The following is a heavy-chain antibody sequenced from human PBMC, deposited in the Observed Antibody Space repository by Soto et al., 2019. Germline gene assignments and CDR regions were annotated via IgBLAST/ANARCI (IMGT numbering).Heavy chain of an antibody. D-gene: IGHD3-22*01. J-gene: IGHJ4*02. CDR3: AKIESRFFYDSTGYYPFDY. Sequence: GGFLRLSCVASGFPFSNYAMTWVRQAPGKGLEWVSALSGSGVSTYYADSVMGRFTISRDNSKNTVYLQMNSLRAEDTAVYYCAKIESRFFYDSTGYYPFDYWGQGTLVTVSS. CDR2: LSGSGVST. V-gene: IGHV3-23*01. CDR1: GFPFSNYA.